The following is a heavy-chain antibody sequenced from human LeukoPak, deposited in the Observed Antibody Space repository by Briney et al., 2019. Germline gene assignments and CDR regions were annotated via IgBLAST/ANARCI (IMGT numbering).Heavy chain of an antibody. CDR2: ISSSGSTI. Sequence: PGRSLRLSCAASGFTFSDYYMSWIRQAPGKGLEWVSYISSSGSTIYYADSVKGRFTISRDNAKNSLYLQMNSLRAEDTAVYYCARNTAMVTGDYYYYMDVWGKGTTVTVSS. V-gene: IGHV3-11*01. CDR1: GFTFSDYY. J-gene: IGHJ6*03. D-gene: IGHD5-18*01. CDR3: ARNTAMVTGDYYYYMDV.